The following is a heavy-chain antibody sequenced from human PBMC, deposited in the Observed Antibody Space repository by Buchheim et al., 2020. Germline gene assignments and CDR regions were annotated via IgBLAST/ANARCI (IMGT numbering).Heavy chain of an antibody. V-gene: IGHV3-7*01. CDR3: TRDVLHGGTWYLKHDY. CDR1: GFTFNSYW. J-gene: IGHJ4*02. D-gene: IGHD6-13*01. Sequence: EVQLVESGGGLVQPGGSLRLSCAASGFTFNSYWMSWVRQAPGKGLEWVANINQDGGEKNYVDSVKGRLTISRDNAKSSLYLQMNSLRAEDTAVYYCTRDVLHGGTWYLKHDYWGQGTL. CDR2: INQDGGEK.